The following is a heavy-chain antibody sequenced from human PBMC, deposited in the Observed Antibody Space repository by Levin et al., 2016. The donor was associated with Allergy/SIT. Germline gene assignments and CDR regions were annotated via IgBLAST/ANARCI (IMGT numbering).Heavy chain of an antibody. J-gene: IGHJ5*02. V-gene: IGHV5-10-1*01. Sequence: GESLKISCRGSGYNFANYWITWVRQVPGKGLEWMGTIDPSDTETSYSPSFQGHVTMLAVTSLSTAYLQWNSLKVSDTAIYYCARHFHVDSNPPLEWFDPWGRGTLVTVSS. CDR1: GYNFANYW. D-gene: IGHD3/OR15-3a*01. CDR3: ARHFHVDSNPPLEWFDP. CDR2: IDPSDTET.